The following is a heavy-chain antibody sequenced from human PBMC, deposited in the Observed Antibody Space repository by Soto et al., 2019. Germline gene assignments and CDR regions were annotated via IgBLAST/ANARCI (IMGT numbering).Heavy chain of an antibody. D-gene: IGHD3-10*01. CDR1: GFTFSSYG. V-gene: IGHV3-30*18. Sequence: GGSLRLSCAASGFTFSSYGMHWVRQAPGKGLEWVAVISYDGSNKYYADSVKGRFTTSRDNSKNTLYLQMNSLRAEDTAVYYCAKVDSGVAEELYYYGMDVWGQGTTVTV. CDR3: AKVDSGVAEELYYYGMDV. J-gene: IGHJ6*02. CDR2: ISYDGSNK.